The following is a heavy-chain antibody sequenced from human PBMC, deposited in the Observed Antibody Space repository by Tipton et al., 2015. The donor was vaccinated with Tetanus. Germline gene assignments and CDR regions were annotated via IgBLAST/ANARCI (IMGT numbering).Heavy chain of an antibody. D-gene: IGHD3-3*01. CDR1: GGSISSYY. J-gene: IGHJ3*02. Sequence: LRLSCTVSGGSISSYYWSWIRQPPGKGLEWIGYIYYSGSTNYNPSLKSRVTISVDTSKNQFSLKLSSVTAADTAVYYCASSTGVTIFGVVTISPYGAFDIWGQGTMVTVSS. V-gene: IGHV4-59*01. CDR3: ASSTGVTIFGVVTISPYGAFDI. CDR2: IYYSGST.